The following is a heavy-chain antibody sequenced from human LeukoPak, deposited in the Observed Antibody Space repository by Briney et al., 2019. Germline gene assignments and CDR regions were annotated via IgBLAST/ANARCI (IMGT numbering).Heavy chain of an antibody. J-gene: IGHJ4*02. CDR2: LYSNGDT. Sequence: GGSLRLSCAASGLTVTNNYWHWVRQPPGKGPEWISLLYSNGDTKYADSVKGRFTFSRDNSKNTLYLQMNGLRAEDTAVYYCTYGDYPLTYWGQGTLVSVSP. CDR1: GLTVTNNY. CDR3: TYGDYPLTY. V-gene: IGHV3-66*01. D-gene: IGHD4-17*01.